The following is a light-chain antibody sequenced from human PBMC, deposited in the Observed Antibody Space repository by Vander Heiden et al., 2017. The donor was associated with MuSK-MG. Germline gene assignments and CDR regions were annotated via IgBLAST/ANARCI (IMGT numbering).Light chain of an antibody. CDR3: QQYYKTPLT. J-gene: IGKJ4*01. CDR2: AAS. CDR1: QGITNS. V-gene: IGKV1-NL1*01. Sequence: DIQMTQSPSSLFASVGDRVTITCRASQGITNSLAWYQQKSGKAPKLLLYAASRLESGVPSRFSGSRSGTDYTLTITSLQPEDFATYYCQQYYKTPLTFGGGTKVXI.